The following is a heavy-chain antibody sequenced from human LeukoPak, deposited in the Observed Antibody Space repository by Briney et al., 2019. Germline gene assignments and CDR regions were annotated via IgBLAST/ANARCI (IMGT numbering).Heavy chain of an antibody. J-gene: IGHJ6*02. Sequence: SETLSLTCTVSAGSISSGAYYWSWIRQPAGKGLEWIGRVHTGGSANYSPSLWSRVTISLDTSQNQFSLRRTSVTAADTAIYYCARSLPYCSSSSCYSYGMDVWGQGTTVTVSS. CDR1: AGSISSGAYY. CDR2: VHTGGSA. CDR3: ARSLPYCSSSSCYSYGMDV. D-gene: IGHD2-2*01. V-gene: IGHV4-61*02.